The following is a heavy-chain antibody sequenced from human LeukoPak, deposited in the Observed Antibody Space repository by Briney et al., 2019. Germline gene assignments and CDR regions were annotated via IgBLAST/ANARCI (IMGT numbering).Heavy chain of an antibody. D-gene: IGHD6-13*01. Sequence: GGSLRPSCAASGFTFSSYAMSWVRQAPGKGLEWVSAISGSGGSTYYADSVKGRFTISRDNSKNALSLQMNSLRAEDTAVYYCARGGWTAGTLKQDGFDMWGQGTMVTVSS. CDR1: GFTFSSYA. V-gene: IGHV3-23*01. CDR3: ARGGWTAGTLKQDGFDM. J-gene: IGHJ3*02. CDR2: ISGSGGST.